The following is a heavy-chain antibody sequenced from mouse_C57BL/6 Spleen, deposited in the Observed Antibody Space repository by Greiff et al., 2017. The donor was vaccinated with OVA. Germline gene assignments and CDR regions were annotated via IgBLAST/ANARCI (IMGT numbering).Heavy chain of an antibody. V-gene: IGHV1-59*01. Sequence: QVQLQQPGAELVRPGTSVKLSCKASGYTFTSYWMHWVKQRPGQGLEWIGVIDPSDSYTNYNQKFKGKATLTVDTSSSTAYMQLSSLTSEDSAVDCCARRGSNYYAMDYWGQGTSVTVSS. CDR1: GYTFTSYW. D-gene: IGHD2-5*01. CDR3: ARRGSNYYAMDY. CDR2: IDPSDSYT. J-gene: IGHJ4*01.